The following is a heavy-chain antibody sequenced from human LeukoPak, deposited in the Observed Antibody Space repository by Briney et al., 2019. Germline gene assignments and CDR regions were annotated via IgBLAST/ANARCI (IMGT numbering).Heavy chain of an antibody. D-gene: IGHD4-17*01. CDR1: GFTFSSYW. CDR3: ARAPGEGWFDP. Sequence: AGGSLRLSCAASGFTFSSYWMSWVRQAPGKGLEWVASIKQDGSEKYYVDSVKGRFTISRDNAKNSLYLQMNSLRAEDTALYYCARAPGEGWFDPWGQGTLVTVSP. CDR2: IKQDGSEK. V-gene: IGHV3-7*01. J-gene: IGHJ5*02.